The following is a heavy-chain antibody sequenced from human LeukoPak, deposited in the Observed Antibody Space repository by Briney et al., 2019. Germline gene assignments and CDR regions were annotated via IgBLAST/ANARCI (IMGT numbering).Heavy chain of an antibody. CDR1: GYPFSTNW. CDR3: ARIYGRNFDH. CDR2: IYPSDSDT. V-gene: IGHV5-51*01. J-gene: IGHJ4*02. Sequence: GESLKISCKGSGYPFSTNWIGWVRQMPGKGLEWMGIIYPSDSDTTYSPSFQGQVTISVDKSISTAYLQWRNLKASDTAMYYCARIYGRNFDHWGQGTLVTVSS. D-gene: IGHD1-26*01.